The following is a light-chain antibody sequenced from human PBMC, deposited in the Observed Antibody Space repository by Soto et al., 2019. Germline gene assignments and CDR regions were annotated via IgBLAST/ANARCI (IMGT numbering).Light chain of an antibody. CDR1: QSVSIL. CDR3: QQYNNWPRT. Sequence: LTQSPATLSVSPGERATLSWRASQSVSILLAWYQQKAGQSPRILIHGATTRATGIPARFSGSGSGTELNLTLSSLQSEDFAVYYCQQYNNWPRTFGQGTQVDI. J-gene: IGKJ1*01. CDR2: GAT. V-gene: IGKV3D-15*01.